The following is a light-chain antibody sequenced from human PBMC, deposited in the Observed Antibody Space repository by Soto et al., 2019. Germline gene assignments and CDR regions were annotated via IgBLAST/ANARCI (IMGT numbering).Light chain of an antibody. J-gene: IGKJ4*01. V-gene: IGKV3-11*01. CDR1: QSVRSS. CDR3: QQRSDWPRALT. CDR2: DAA. Sequence: DIVLTQSPATLSLSPGERFTLSCRASQSVRSSLAWYQQKPGQSTLLLIYDAANRATGIPARFSGSGSGTDFTLTISSLEPEDFAVYYCQQRSDWPRALTFGGGTKVE.